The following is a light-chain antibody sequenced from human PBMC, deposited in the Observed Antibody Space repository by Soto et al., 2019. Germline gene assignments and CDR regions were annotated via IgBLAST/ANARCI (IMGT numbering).Light chain of an antibody. CDR2: DVT. J-gene: IGLJ3*02. CDR3: CSHAGGSSWV. CDR1: SSDVGAYDR. V-gene: IGLV2-11*01. Sequence: SVLTQPRSVSGSPGQSVTISCTGTSSDVGAYDRVSWYQHHPTKAPKLIIYDVTKRPSGVPDRFSGSKSGSTASLTISGLQAEDEADYYCCSHAGGSSWVFGGGTKLTVL.